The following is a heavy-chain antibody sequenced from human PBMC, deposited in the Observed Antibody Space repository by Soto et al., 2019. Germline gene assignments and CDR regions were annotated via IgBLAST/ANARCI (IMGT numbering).Heavy chain of an antibody. J-gene: IGHJ3*02. D-gene: IGHD6-19*01. Sequence: QITLKESGPTLVKPTQTLTLTFTFSGFSLSTSGVGVGWIRQPPGKALEWLALIYWDDDKRYSPSLKSRLTITKEATKNQVVLTMNNTHPVDTATYYCAHTTYAVADAFDIRGQGTMVPDSS. CDR2: IYWDDDK. CDR1: GFSLSTSGVG. CDR3: AHTTYAVADAFDI. V-gene: IGHV2-5*02.